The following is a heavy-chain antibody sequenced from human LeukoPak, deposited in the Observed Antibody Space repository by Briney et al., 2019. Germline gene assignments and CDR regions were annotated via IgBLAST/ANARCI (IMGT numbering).Heavy chain of an antibody. Sequence: ASVKVSCKASGYTFTSYDINWVRQATGQGLEWMGWMNPNSGNTGYAQKFQGRVTMTRDTSTSTVYMELSSLRSEDTAVYYCARGVDWNDGWFDPWGQGTLVTVSS. J-gene: IGHJ5*02. CDR1: GYTFTSYD. CDR2: MNPNSGNT. V-gene: IGHV1-8*01. CDR3: ARGVDWNDGWFDP. D-gene: IGHD1-1*01.